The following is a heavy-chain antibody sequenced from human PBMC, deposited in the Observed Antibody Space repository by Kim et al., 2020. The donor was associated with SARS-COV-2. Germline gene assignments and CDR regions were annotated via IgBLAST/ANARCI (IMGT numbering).Heavy chain of an antibody. CDR2: IYTSGST. CDR1: GGSISSYY. CDR3: ARVDYYDSITDYYFDY. D-gene: IGHD3-22*01. V-gene: IGHV4-4*07. J-gene: IGHJ4*02. Sequence: SETLSLTCTVSGGSISSYYWSWIRQPAGKGLEWIGRIYTSGSTNYNPSLKSRVTMSVDTSKNQFSLKLSSVTAADTAVYYCARVDYYDSITDYYFDYWGQGTLVTVSS.